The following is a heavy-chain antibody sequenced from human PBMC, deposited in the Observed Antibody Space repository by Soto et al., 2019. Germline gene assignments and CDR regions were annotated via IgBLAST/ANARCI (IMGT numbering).Heavy chain of an antibody. CDR1: GGSVSSGSYY. V-gene: IGHV4-61*01. J-gene: IGHJ6*02. CDR2: IYYSGST. CDR3: ARRFGDILTAWTGSMDV. Sequence: QVQLQESGPGLVKPSETLSLTCTVSGGSVSSGSYYWSWIRQPPGKGLEWIGYIYYSGSTNYNPPLKSRVTISVDTSKNQFSLKLSSVTAADTAVYYCARRFGDILTAWTGSMDVWGQGTTVTVSS. D-gene: IGHD3-9*01.